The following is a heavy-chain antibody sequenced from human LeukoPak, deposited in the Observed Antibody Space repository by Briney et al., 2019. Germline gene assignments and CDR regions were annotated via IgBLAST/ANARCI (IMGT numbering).Heavy chain of an antibody. CDR3: AKVPYYDFWSGYSVFDY. Sequence: PGGSLRLSCAASGFTFSSYAMSWVRQAPGKGLEWVSAISGSGGSTYYADSVKGRFTISRDNSKNTLYLQMNRLRAEDTAGYYYAKVPYYDFWSGYSVFDYWGQGTLVTVSS. CDR2: ISGSGGST. J-gene: IGHJ4*02. D-gene: IGHD3-3*01. V-gene: IGHV3-23*01. CDR1: GFTFSSYA.